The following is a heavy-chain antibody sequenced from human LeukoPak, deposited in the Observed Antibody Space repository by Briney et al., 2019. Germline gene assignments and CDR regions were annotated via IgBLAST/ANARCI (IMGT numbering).Heavy chain of an antibody. V-gene: IGHV1-46*01. Sequence: AAVKVSCKASGYTFTSYYMHWVRQAPGQGLEWMGIINPSGGSTSYAQKFQGRVTMTRDMSTSTVYMELSSLRSEDTAVYYCARFRGTQIDYWGQGTLVTVSS. CDR2: INPSGGST. D-gene: IGHD1-26*01. CDR1: GYTFTSYY. J-gene: IGHJ4*02. CDR3: ARFRGTQIDY.